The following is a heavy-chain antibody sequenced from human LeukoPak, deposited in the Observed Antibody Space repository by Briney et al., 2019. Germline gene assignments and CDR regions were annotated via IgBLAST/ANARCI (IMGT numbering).Heavy chain of an antibody. Sequence: GGSLRLSCAASGFTVSSNYMSWVRQAPGKGLEWVSVIYSGGSTYYADSVKGRFTISRDNSKNTLYLQMNSLRAEDTAVYYCARDALYCSSTSCYFEIWGQGTMVTVSS. J-gene: IGHJ3*02. CDR1: GFTVSSNY. V-gene: IGHV3-53*01. CDR3: ARDALYCSSTSCYFEI. CDR2: IYSGGST. D-gene: IGHD2-2*01.